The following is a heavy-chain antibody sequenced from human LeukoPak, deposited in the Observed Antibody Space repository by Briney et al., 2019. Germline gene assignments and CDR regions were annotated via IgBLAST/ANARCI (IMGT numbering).Heavy chain of an antibody. J-gene: IGHJ4*02. D-gene: IGHD2-21*02. V-gene: IGHV3-30*02. Sequence: PGGSLRLSCAASGFTFSSYGMHWVRQAPGKGLGWVAFIRYDGSNKYYADSVKGRFTISRDNSKNTLYLQMNSLRAEDTAVYYCAKDHRAYCGGDCVDFDYWGQGTLVTVSS. CDR1: GFTFSSYG. CDR3: AKDHRAYCGGDCVDFDY. CDR2: IRYDGSNK.